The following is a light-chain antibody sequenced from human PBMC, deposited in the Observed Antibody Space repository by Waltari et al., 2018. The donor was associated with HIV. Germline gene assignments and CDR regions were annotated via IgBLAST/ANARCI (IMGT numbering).Light chain of an antibody. J-gene: IGKJ4*01. CDR2: GAS. CDR3: QQYSNWPPLT. V-gene: IGKV3-15*01. CDR1: QSISSS. Sequence: EIVMTQSPATLSVSPGERAILSCRASQSISSSLAWYQQKPGQAPSLLIYGASTRATGTPARFSGSGSGTEFTLTISGLQSDDCAIYYCQQYSNWPPLTFGGGTKVEMK.